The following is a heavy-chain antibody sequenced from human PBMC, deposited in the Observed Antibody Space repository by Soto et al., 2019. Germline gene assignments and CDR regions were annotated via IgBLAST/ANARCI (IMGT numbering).Heavy chain of an antibody. V-gene: IGHV3-64*02. CDR2: ISSNGGST. D-gene: IGHD1-20*01. CDR3: ARGFLRDITGTPFDY. Sequence: EVQLVESGEGLVQPGGSLRLSCAASGFTFSSYAMHWVRQAPGKGLEYVSAISSNGGSTYYADSVKGRFTISRDNSKNTQYLQMGSLRAEDMAVYYCARGFLRDITGTPFDYWGQGTLVTVSS. CDR1: GFTFSSYA. J-gene: IGHJ4*02.